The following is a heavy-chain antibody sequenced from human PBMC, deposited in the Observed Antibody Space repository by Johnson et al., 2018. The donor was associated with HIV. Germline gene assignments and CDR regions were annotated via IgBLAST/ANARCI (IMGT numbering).Heavy chain of an antibody. V-gene: IGHV3-23*04. J-gene: IGHJ3*02. D-gene: IGHD2/OR15-2a*01. CDR1: GFSFNDYY. Sequence: VQLVESGGGLVKPGGSLRLSCAASGFSFNDYYMSWVRQAPGKGLEWVSAISGSGGSTYYADSVKGRFTISRDNSKNTLYLQMNSLRAEDTAVYYCAKAIGDAFDIWGQGTMVTVSS. CDR2: ISGSGGST. CDR3: AKAIGDAFDI.